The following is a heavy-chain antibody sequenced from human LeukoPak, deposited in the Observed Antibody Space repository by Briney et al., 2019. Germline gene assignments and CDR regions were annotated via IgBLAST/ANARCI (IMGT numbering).Heavy chain of an antibody. J-gene: IGHJ4*02. D-gene: IGHD6-19*01. CDR2: IRSSGTTI. V-gene: IGHV3-11*04. CDR1: GFTFSDYY. CDR3: ARDRGAVTGVFDY. Sequence: GGSLRHSCVASGFTFSDYYMSWIRQAPGKGLEWVSYIRSSGTTIHYADSVKGRFTISRDNAKNSLYLQMNSLRAEDTAVYYCARDRGAVTGVFDYWGQGTLVTVSS.